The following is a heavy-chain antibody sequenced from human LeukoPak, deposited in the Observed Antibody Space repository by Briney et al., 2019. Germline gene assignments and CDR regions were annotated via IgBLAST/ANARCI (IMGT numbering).Heavy chain of an antibody. CDR2: ISYDGSNK. CDR3: AKVGGGPAENYDILTGYYPHDY. D-gene: IGHD3-9*01. CDR1: GFTFSSYG. Sequence: PGGSLRLSCAASGFTFSSYGMHWVRQAPGKGLEWVAVISYDGSNKYYADSVKGRFTISRDNSKNTLYLQMNSLRAEDTAVYYCAKVGGGPAENYDILTGYYPHDYWGQGTLVTVSS. V-gene: IGHV3-30*18. J-gene: IGHJ4*02.